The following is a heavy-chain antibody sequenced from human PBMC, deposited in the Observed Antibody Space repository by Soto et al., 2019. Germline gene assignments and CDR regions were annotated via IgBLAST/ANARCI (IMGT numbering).Heavy chain of an antibody. CDR3: AKSRRDFWSGYRLDV. Sequence: GGSPRLSCAASGFNFSSYSMNWVRQAPGKGLEWVSYISSSSSTIYYADSVKGRFTISRDNAKNSLYLQMNSLRDEDTAVYYCAKSRRDFWSGYRLDVWGQGTTVTVSS. V-gene: IGHV3-48*02. D-gene: IGHD3-3*01. J-gene: IGHJ6*02. CDR1: GFNFSSYS. CDR2: ISSSSSTI.